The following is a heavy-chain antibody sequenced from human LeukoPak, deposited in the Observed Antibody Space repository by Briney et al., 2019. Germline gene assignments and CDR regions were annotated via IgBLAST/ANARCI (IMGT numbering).Heavy chain of an antibody. CDR2: IDYSGST. J-gene: IGHJ4*02. CDR3: ARDRWDTSGYYSTFDY. Sequence: SQTLSLTCTVSGGFISSSDYYWSWIRQPPGKGLEWIGYIDYSGSTYYNPSLKSRVTISLDTSKNQFSLRLTSVTAADTAVYYCARDRWDTSGYYSTFDYWGRGTLVTVSS. V-gene: IGHV4-30-4*08. CDR1: GGFISSSDYY. D-gene: IGHD3-22*01.